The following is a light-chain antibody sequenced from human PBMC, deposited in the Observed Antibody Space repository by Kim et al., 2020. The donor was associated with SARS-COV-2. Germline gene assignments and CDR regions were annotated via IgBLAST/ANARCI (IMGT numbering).Light chain of an antibody. J-gene: IGKJ4*01. CDR1: HSVAGK. CDR2: GES. Sequence: SPAERATLSCRASHSVAGKVAWYQQKPGQAPRLLIYGESVRATGIPARFSGSGSGTEFTLTISSLQSEDFAVYYCQEYNDWPALSFGGGTKVDIK. CDR3: QEYNDWPALS. V-gene: IGKV3D-15*01.